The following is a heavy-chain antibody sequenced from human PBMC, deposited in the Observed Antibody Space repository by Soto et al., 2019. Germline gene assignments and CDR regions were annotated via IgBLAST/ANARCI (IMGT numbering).Heavy chain of an antibody. J-gene: IGHJ4*02. CDR3: ARDLGYYDSSGYFDY. Sequence: VGSLRLSCATSGFTFSAYYMSCIRQAPGKGLEWVSYISTSDSIYYADSVTGRFTISRDNAKNSLYLQMNSLRAEDTAVYYCARDLGYYDSSGYFDYWGQGTLVTVSS. D-gene: IGHD3-22*01. CDR2: ISTSDSI. CDR1: GFTFSAYY. V-gene: IGHV3-11*01.